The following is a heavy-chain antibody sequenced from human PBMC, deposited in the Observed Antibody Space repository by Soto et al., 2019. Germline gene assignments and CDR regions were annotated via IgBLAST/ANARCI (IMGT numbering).Heavy chain of an antibody. J-gene: IGHJ4*02. CDR3: ARRGSGSYYDY. CDR2: IHTSAGST. D-gene: IGHD1-26*01. CDR1: GFTFSNYA. Sequence: VGSLRLSCAASGFTFSNYAMSWVRQAPGKGLEWVSAIHTSAGSTYYADSVKGRFTISRDNSKNTLYLQMNSLRAEDTAVYYCARRGSGSYYDYWGQGTLVTVSS. V-gene: IGHV3-23*05.